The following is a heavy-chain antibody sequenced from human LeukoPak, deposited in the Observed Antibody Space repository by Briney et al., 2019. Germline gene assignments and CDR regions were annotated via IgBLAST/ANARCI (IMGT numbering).Heavy chain of an antibody. CDR3: ARYGSGTYPRFDY. CDR1: GGSFSGYY. Sequence: SETLSLTCAVYGGSFSGYYWSWIRQPPGKGLEWIGEINHSGSTNYNPSLQSRVTISVDTSKNQFSLNLSSVTAADTAVYYCARYGSGTYPRFDYWGRGTLVTVSS. J-gene: IGHJ4*02. V-gene: IGHV4-34*01. CDR2: INHSGST. D-gene: IGHD3-10*01.